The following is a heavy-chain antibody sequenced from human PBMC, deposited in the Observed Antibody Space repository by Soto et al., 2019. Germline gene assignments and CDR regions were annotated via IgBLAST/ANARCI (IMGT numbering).Heavy chain of an antibody. Sequence: EASVKVSCKASGYTFTSYGISWVRQAPGQGLEWMGWISAYNGNTNYAQKLQGRVTMTTDTSTSTAYMELRSLRSDDTAVYYCARDNRAAGYYYYGMDVWGQGTTVTVSS. J-gene: IGHJ6*02. CDR2: ISAYNGNT. CDR1: GYTFTSYG. V-gene: IGHV1-18*01. D-gene: IGHD6-19*01. CDR3: ARDNRAAGYYYYGMDV.